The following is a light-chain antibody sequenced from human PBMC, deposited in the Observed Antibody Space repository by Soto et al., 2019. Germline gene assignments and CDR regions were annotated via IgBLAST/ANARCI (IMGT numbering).Light chain of an antibody. Sequence: DIQMTQSPSSLSASVGDRVTFTCQAIQDISNYLNGYQQRPGKAPKLLIYDASILETGVPSRFSGSGSGTHFSFTISSLEADDFANYLCFGYDSLLLTFGGGNRV. CDR2: DAS. V-gene: IGKV1-33*01. CDR3: FGYDSLLLT. J-gene: IGKJ4*02. CDR1: QDISNY.